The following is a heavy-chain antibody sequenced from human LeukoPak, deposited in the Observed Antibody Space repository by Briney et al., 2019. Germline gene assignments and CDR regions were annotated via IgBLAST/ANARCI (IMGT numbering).Heavy chain of an antibody. CDR2: IYPGDSDS. J-gene: IGHJ4*02. D-gene: IGHD6-19*01. V-gene: IGHV5-51*01. CDR1: GYSFATSW. CDR3: ARLTAVAGFFDY. Sequence: GESLKISCKGSGYSFATSWIGWVRQMPGKGLEWMGIIYPGDSDSTYSPSFQGQVTISVDKSTSTAYLQWSSLKASDTAMYFCARLTAVAGFFDYWGQGTLVTVSS.